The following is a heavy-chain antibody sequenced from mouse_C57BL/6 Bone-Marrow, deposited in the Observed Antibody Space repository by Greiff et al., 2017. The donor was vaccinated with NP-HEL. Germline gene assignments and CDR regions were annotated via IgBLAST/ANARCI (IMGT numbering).Heavy chain of an antibody. CDR2: IHPNSGST. CDR3: AREGRIYDGYQAWFAY. Sequence: QVQLQQPGAELVKPGASVKLSCKASGYTFTSYWMHWVKQRPGQGLEWIGMIHPNSGSTNYNEKFKSKATLTVDKSSSTAYMQLSSLTSEDSAVYYCAREGRIYDGYQAWFAYWGLGTLVTVSA. CDR1: GYTFTSYW. J-gene: IGHJ3*01. V-gene: IGHV1-64*01. D-gene: IGHD2-3*01.